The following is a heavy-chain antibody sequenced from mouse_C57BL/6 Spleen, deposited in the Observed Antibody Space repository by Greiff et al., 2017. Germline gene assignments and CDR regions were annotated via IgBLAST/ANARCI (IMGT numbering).Heavy chain of an antibody. J-gene: IGHJ4*01. CDR3: ARGIYDGYSLAMDY. V-gene: IGHV1-61*01. CDR2: LYPSDSET. Sequence: QVQLQQPGAELVRPGSSVKLSCKASGYTFTSYWMDWVKQRPGQGLEWIGNLYPSDSETHYNQKFKDKATMTVDKSSSTAYMQLSSLTSEDSAVYYCARGIYDGYSLAMDYWGQGTSVTVSS. CDR1: GYTFTSYW. D-gene: IGHD2-3*01.